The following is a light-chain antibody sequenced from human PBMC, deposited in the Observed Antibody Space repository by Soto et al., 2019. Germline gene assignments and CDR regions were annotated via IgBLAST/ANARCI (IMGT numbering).Light chain of an antibody. CDR1: SSDVGGYNY. CDR3: SSYTSSSTWV. CDR2: EVI. J-gene: IGLJ3*02. V-gene: IGLV2-14*01. Sequence: QSVLTQPASVSGSPGQSITISCTGTSSDVGGYNYVSWYQQHPGKVPKLMICEVINRPPGVSNRFSGSKSGNTASLTISGLQTEDEADYYCSSYTSSSTWVFGGGTQLTVL.